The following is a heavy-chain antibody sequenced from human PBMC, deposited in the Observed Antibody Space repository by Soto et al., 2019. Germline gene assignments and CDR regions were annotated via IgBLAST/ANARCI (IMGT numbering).Heavy chain of an antibody. CDR3: ATWVDYGDFEGFDF. CDR2: VDPNGGGS. V-gene: IGHV1-2*04. J-gene: IGHJ4*01. CDR1: GYSFTDYK. Sequence: ASVKVSCKTSGYSFTDYKLHWVRQAPGQGLEWMGWVDPNGGGSNSAQKFQGSVTMTWGTSITTAYLDLTRLTTNDTATYFCATWVDYGDFEGFDFWGQ. D-gene: IGHD4-17*01.